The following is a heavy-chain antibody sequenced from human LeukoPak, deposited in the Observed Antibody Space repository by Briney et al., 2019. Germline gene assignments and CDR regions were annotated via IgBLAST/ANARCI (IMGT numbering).Heavy chain of an antibody. D-gene: IGHD3-3*01. CDR1: GGSISSSSYS. CDR2: IYYSGTT. V-gene: IGHV4-39*01. Sequence: SETLSLTCTVSGGSISSSSYSWGWIRQPPGKGLGWIGSIYYSGTTYYTPSLKSRVTISVDTSKIQFSLKLSSVAATDTAVYFCARLRFDFWSGYTHPYFDYWGQGTLVTVSS. J-gene: IGHJ4*02. CDR3: ARLRFDFWSGYTHPYFDY.